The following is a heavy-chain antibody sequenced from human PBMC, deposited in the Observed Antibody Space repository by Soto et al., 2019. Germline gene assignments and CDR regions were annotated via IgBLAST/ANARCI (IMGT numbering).Heavy chain of an antibody. D-gene: IGHD3-10*02. J-gene: IGHJ5*02. V-gene: IGHV4-34*01. CDR3: ARKRLRCSGAVGYIWFDP. Sequence: SETLSLTCAVYGGSFSGYYWSWIRQPPGKGLEWIGEINHSGSTNYNPSLKSRVTISVDTSKNQFSLKLSSVTAADTAVYYCARKRLRCSGAVGYIWFDPWGQGTLVTVSS. CDR2: INHSGST. CDR1: GGSFSGYY.